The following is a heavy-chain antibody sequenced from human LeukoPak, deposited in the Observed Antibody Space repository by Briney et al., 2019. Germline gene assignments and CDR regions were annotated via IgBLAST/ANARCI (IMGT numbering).Heavy chain of an antibody. Sequence: MSGGSLRLSCAASGFTFSDYYMCWIRQAPGKGLEWVSYISSSSSYTNYADSVKGRFTISRDNAKNSLYLQMNSLRAEDTAVYYCASLYDILTGRRRYFDYWGQGTLVTVSS. D-gene: IGHD3-9*01. V-gene: IGHV3-11*06. CDR3: ASLYDILTGRRRYFDY. CDR1: GFTFSDYY. J-gene: IGHJ4*02. CDR2: ISSSSSYT.